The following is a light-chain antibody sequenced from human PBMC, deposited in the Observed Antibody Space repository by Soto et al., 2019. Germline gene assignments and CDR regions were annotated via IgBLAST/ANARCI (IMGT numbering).Light chain of an antibody. J-gene: IGLJ3*02. V-gene: IGLV2-14*01. Sequence: QSVLTQPASVSGSPGQSITISCTETSSDVGGYNYVSWYQQHPGKAPKIMIYEVSNRPSGVSNRFSGSKSGNTASLTISGLQAEDEADYYCCSYTSSRTLVFGGGTKLTVL. CDR3: CSYTSSRTLV. CDR1: SSDVGGYNY. CDR2: EVS.